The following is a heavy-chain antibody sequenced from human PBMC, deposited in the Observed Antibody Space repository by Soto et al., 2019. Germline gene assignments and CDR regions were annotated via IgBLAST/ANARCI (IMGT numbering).Heavy chain of an antibody. CDR2: INPNSGGT. CDR1: GYTFTGYY. J-gene: IGHJ6*02. D-gene: IGHD3-3*01. Sequence: GASVKVSCKASGYTFTGYYMHWVRQAPGQGLEWMGWINPNSGGTNYAQKFQGWVTTTRDTSISTAYMELSRLRSDDTAVYYCARDFGVVTLYGMDVWGQGTTVTVSS. V-gene: IGHV1-2*04. CDR3: ARDFGVVTLYGMDV.